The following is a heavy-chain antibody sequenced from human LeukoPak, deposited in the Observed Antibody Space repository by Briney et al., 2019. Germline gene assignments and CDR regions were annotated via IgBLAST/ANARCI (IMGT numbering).Heavy chain of an antibody. CDR2: VSYSGST. D-gene: IGHD2/OR15-2a*01. Sequence: SETLSLTCTVSRDSVSSSDWYWTWIRQPPGKGPEWIGYVSYSGSTNYNPSLKSRVTMSIDTSKNQISLKLSSVTAADTAVYYCAAWQNRLFGYWGQGTLVTVSS. J-gene: IGHJ4*02. V-gene: IGHV4-61*08. CDR1: RDSVSSSDWY. CDR3: AAWQNRLFGY.